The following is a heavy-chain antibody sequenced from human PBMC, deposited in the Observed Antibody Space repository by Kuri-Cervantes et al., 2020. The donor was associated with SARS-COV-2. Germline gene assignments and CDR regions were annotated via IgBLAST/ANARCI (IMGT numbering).Heavy chain of an antibody. D-gene: IGHD5/OR15-5a*01. V-gene: IGHV4-34*01. Sequence: SETLSLTCAVYGGSFSGYYWSWIRQPPGKGLEWIGEINHSGSTNYNPSLKSRVTISVDTSKNQFSLKLSSVTAADTAVYYCASLGDFVSPFDIWGQGTMVTVSS. CDR1: GGSFSGYY. J-gene: IGHJ3*02. CDR3: ASLGDFVSPFDI. CDR2: INHSGST.